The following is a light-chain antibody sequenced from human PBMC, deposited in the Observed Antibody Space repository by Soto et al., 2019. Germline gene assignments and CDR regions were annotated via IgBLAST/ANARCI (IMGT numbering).Light chain of an antibody. J-gene: IGKJ1*01. CDR3: QQSHSAPRT. Sequence: DIQMTQSPSTLSASVGDRVIITCRASQDIRDDLGCFHHKPGKAPKRLIYAASTLHSGVPSRFSGSGSGTDFTLTISSLQPEDFATYYCQQSHSAPRTFGQGTKVDIK. V-gene: IGKV1-39*01. CDR2: AAS. CDR1: QDIRDD.